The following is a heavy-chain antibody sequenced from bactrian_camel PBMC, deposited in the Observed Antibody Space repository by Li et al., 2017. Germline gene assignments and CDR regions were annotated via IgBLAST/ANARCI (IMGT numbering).Heavy chain of an antibody. Sequence: QLVESGGGSVQTGGSLTLSCVASGSTTTSNSMMWFRQAPGKKREGVAAAYTRLGSTYYGDFVKGRFTISKDKAMDTVFLTMNNLKPEDTGVYYCAADRGYGLDCDDASGYWGQGTQVTVS. CDR1: GSTTTSNS. J-gene: IGHJ6*01. D-gene: IGHD3*01. V-gene: IGHV3S40*01. CDR2: AYTRLGST. CDR3: AADRGYGLDCDDASGY.